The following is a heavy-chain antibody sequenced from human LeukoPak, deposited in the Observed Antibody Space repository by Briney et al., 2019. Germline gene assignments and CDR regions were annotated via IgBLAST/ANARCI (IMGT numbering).Heavy chain of an antibody. J-gene: IGHJ4*02. V-gene: IGHV1-18*01. Sequence: ASVKVSCKASGGTFSSYAISWVRQAPGQGLEWMGWISAYNGNTNYAQKLQGRVTMTTDTSTSTAYMELRSLRSDDTAVYYCARVRPHSSGWREGDYWGQGTLVTVSS. CDR3: ARVRPHSSGWREGDY. CDR1: GGTFSSYA. D-gene: IGHD6-19*01. CDR2: ISAYNGNT.